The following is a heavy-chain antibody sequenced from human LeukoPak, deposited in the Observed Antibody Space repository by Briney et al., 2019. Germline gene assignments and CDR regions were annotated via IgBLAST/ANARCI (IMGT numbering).Heavy chain of an antibody. CDR3: ATAPNSGSYYRPDY. J-gene: IGHJ4*02. CDR2: ISSSSSYI. CDR1: GFTFSSYS. Sequence: PGGSLRLSCAASGFTFSSYSMNWVRQAPGKGLEWVSSISSSSSYIYYADSVEGRFTISRDNAKNSLYLQMNSLRAEDTAVYYCATAPNSGSYYRPDYWGQGTLVTVSS. D-gene: IGHD1-26*01. V-gene: IGHV3-21*01.